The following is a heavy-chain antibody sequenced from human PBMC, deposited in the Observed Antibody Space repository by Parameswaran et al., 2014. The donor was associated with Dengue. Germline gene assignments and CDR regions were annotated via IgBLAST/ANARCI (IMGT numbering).Heavy chain of an antibody. Sequence: PGKGLEWIGEINHSGSTHYNPSLRSRVTISVDTSKNQFSLKLSSVTAADTAVYYCARGRSHSHWGQGALVTVSS. V-gene: IGHV4-34*01. CDR3: ARGRSHSH. CDR2: INHSGST. J-gene: IGHJ4*02.